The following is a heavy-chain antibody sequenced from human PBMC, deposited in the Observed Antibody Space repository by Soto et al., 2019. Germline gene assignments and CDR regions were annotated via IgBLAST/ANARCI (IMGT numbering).Heavy chain of an antibody. CDR2: IIPIFGTA. CDR1: GGTFSSYA. V-gene: IGHV1-69*13. J-gene: IGHJ6*02. D-gene: IGHD3-10*01. CDR3: ATPNYYGSASYYISQYYGMDV. Sequence: GASVKVSCKASGGTFSSYAISWVRQAPGQGLEWMGGIIPIFGTANYAQKFQGRVTITADESTSTAYMELSSLRSEDTAVYYCATPNYYGSASYYISQYYGMDVWGQGTTVTVSS.